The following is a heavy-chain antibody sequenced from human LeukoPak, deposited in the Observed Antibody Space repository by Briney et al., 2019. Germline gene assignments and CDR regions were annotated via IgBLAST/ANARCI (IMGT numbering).Heavy chain of an antibody. Sequence: GGSLRLSCAASGFTFDDYAMSWVRQAPGKGLEWVSGLNWNGGSTGYADSVKGRFTISRDNSKNSLYLQMNSLRTEDTALYYCAKDMIAYGNYYFDYWGQGTLVTVSS. J-gene: IGHJ4*02. D-gene: IGHD3-16*01. CDR2: LNWNGGST. CDR1: GFTFDDYA. CDR3: AKDMIAYGNYYFDY. V-gene: IGHV3-20*04.